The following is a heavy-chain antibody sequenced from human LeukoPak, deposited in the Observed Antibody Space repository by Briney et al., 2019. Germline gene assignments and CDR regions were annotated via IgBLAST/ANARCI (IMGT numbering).Heavy chain of an antibody. Sequence: GASVKVSCKASGGTFSSYAISWVRQAPGQGLEWMGRIIPIFGTANYAQKSQTRVTITTDESTSTAYMELSSLRSEDTAVYYCAMGYYGSGSSINPPHYWGQGTLVTVSS. CDR1: GGTFSSYA. V-gene: IGHV1-69*05. J-gene: IGHJ4*02. D-gene: IGHD3-10*01. CDR2: IIPIFGTA. CDR3: AMGYYGSGSSINPPHY.